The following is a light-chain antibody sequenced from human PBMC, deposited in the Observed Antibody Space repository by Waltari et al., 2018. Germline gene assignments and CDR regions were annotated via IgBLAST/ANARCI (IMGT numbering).Light chain of an antibody. CDR2: WAS. Sequence: DIVMTQSPDSLAVSLGGRATIHCKSSRSVLDTSKNKNFLAWYPLKPGQSPKLLIYWASTRESGVPDRFSASVSGTDFTLTISSLQAEDVAIYSCQQYYAAPYTFGQGTKVEIK. J-gene: IGKJ2*01. CDR3: QQYYAAPYT. V-gene: IGKV4-1*01. CDR1: RSVLDTSKNKNF.